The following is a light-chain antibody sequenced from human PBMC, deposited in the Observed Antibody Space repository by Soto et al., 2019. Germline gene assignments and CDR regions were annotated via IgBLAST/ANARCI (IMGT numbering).Light chain of an antibody. CDR3: QQYSSYSAWT. Sequence: GDIVTITCRASQSISSWLAWYQQKPGKAPKLLINKASSLESGVPSRFSGSGSATEFTLSIRSLQPDDIATYYCQQYSSYSAWTFGEGTKVDIK. CDR1: QSISSW. CDR2: KAS. V-gene: IGKV1-5*03. J-gene: IGKJ1*01.